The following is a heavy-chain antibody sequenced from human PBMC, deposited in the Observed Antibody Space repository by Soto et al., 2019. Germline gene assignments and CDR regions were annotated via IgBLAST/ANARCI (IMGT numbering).Heavy chain of an antibody. CDR3: SRVGSRYGDYGGDY. V-gene: IGHV1-69*13. J-gene: IGHJ4*02. CDR2: IIPIFGTA. CDR1: GGTFSSYA. Sequence: SVKVSCKASGGTFSSYAISWVRQAPGQGLEWMGGIIPIFGTAHYAQKFQGRATITADESTSTAYMELSSLRSEDTAVYYCSRVGSRYGDYGGDYWGQGTLVTVSS. D-gene: IGHD4-17*01.